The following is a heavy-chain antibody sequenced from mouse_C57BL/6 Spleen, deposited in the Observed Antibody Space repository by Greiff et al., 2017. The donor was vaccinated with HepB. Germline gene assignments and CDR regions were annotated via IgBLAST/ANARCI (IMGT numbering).Heavy chain of an antibody. CDR2: IDPEDGDT. CDR1: GFNIKDYY. Sequence: EVQLQQSGAELVRPGASVKLSCTASGFNIKDYYMHWVKQRPEQGLEWIGRIDPEDGDTEYAPKFQGKATMTADTSSNTAYLQLSSLTSEDTAVYYCTTGLRGGYYYAMDYWGQGTSVTVSS. CDR3: TTGLRGGYYYAMDY. J-gene: IGHJ4*01. D-gene: IGHD2-4*01. V-gene: IGHV14-1*01.